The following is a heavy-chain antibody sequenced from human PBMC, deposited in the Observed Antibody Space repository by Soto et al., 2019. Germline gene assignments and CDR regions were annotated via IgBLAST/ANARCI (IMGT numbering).Heavy chain of an antibody. Sequence: HGESLKISCKGSGYSFTSYWIGWVRQMPGKGLEWMGIIYPGDSDTRYSPSFQGQVTISADKSISTAYLQWSSLKASDTAMYYCARSGRFGELLKRPYYYYGMDVWGQGTTVTVSS. CDR1: GYSFTSYW. J-gene: IGHJ6*02. CDR3: ARSGRFGELLKRPYYYYGMDV. CDR2: IYPGDSDT. V-gene: IGHV5-51*01. D-gene: IGHD3-10*01.